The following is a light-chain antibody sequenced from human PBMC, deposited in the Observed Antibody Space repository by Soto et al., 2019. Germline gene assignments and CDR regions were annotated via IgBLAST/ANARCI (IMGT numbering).Light chain of an antibody. CDR3: QQSYSTPLT. CDR1: QSISSY. J-gene: IGKJ4*01. Sequence: DIQMTQSPSSLSASVESRVTITCRASQSISSYLNWYQQKPGKAPKLLIYAASSLQSGVPSRFSGSGSGTDFTLTISSLQPEDFATYYCQQSYSTPLTFGGGTKVDI. V-gene: IGKV1-39*01. CDR2: AAS.